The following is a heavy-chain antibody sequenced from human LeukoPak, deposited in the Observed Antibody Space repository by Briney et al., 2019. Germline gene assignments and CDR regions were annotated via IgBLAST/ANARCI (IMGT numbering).Heavy chain of an antibody. D-gene: IGHD6-19*01. CDR1: GFTFSTYA. J-gene: IGHJ5*02. Sequence: PGGSLRLSCAASGFTFSTYAMSWVRQAPGKGLEWVSSISSSSSYIYYADSVKGRFTISRDNAKNSLYLQMNSLRAEDTAVYYCARARAVLAPFDPWGQGTLVTVSS. V-gene: IGHV3-21*01. CDR2: ISSSSSYI. CDR3: ARARAVLAPFDP.